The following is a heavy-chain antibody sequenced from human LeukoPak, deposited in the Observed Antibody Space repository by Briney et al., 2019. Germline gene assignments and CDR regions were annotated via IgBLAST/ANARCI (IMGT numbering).Heavy chain of an antibody. Sequence: SETLSLTCTVSGGSISSGSYYWSWIRQPAGKGLEWIGRIYTSGSTNYNPSLKSRVTISVDTSKNQFSLKLSSVTAADTAVYYCARGSIAARPNLWGQGTLVTVSS. CDR2: IYTSGST. D-gene: IGHD6-6*01. J-gene: IGHJ4*02. CDR3: ARGSIAARPNL. V-gene: IGHV4-61*02. CDR1: GGSISSGSYY.